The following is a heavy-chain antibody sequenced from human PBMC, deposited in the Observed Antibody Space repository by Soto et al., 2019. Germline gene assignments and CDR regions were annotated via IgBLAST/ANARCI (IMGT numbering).Heavy chain of an antibody. CDR3: ARVDYHGAGTFLFDY. D-gene: IGHD3-10*01. V-gene: IGHV4-59*01. J-gene: IGHJ4*01. Sequence: SETLSLTCTASGASMGRYYWSWIRQSPWKGLEWIGYISESETTNYSPSLRSRVTISLETSKSQFSLKLSSVTAADTAVYYCARVDYHGAGTFLFDYWGPGTLVTVSS. CDR1: GASMGRYY. CDR2: ISESETT.